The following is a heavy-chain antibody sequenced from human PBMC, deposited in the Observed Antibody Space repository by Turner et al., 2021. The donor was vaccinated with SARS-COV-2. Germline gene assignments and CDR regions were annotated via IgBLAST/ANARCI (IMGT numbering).Heavy chain of an antibody. Sequence: VQLLESGGGLVQPGGSLRLSCAASGFTFSSYVMHWVRQAPGKGLEWVAVISYDGSNKYYADSVKGRFTISRDNSKNTLYLQMNSLRAEDTAVYYCARDTGDFDLWGRGTLVTVSS. CDR3: ARDTGDFDL. CDR1: GFTFSSYV. J-gene: IGHJ2*01. D-gene: IGHD3-10*01. V-gene: IGHV3-30-3*01. CDR2: ISYDGSNK.